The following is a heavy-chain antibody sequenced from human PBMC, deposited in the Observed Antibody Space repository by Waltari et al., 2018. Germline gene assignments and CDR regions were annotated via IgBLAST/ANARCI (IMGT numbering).Heavy chain of an antibody. CDR1: GFTFSSYA. J-gene: IGHJ4*02. CDR3: ARDQYYDILTGYYNNPFDY. V-gene: IGHV3-30-3*01. D-gene: IGHD3-9*01. Sequence: QVQLVESGGGVVQPGRSLRLSCAASGFTFSSYAMHWVRQAPGQGLEWVAVISYDGSNKYYADSVKGRFTISRDNSKNTLYLQMNSLRAEDTAVYYCARDQYYDILTGYYNNPFDYWGQGTLVTVSS. CDR2: ISYDGSNK.